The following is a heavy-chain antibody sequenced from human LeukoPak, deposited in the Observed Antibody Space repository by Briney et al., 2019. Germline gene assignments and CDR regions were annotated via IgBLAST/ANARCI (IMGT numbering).Heavy chain of an antibody. CDR1: GFTFSHYG. CDR3: ARDMGWLQFNY. V-gene: IGHV3-33*01. Sequence: PGGSLRLSCAASGFTFSHYGMHWVRQAPGKGLEWVAVIWHDGSNEYYADSVKGQFTISRDNSKNTLYLQMNSLRAEDTAVYYCARDMGWLQFNYWGQGTLVTVSS. CDR2: IWHDGSNE. J-gene: IGHJ4*02. D-gene: IGHD5-24*01.